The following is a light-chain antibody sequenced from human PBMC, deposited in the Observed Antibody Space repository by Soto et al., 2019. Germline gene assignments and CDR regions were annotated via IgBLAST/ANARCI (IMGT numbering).Light chain of an antibody. V-gene: IGKV1-6*01. CDR1: QGIRND. Sequence: AIQMTQSPSSLSASVGDRVTITCRASQGIRNDLGWYQQKPGKAPKLLIYAASSLQSGVPSRFSGSGSGTDFTLTIRSLQHEDFATYYCLQDYNYPLTFGQGTKVEIK. CDR3: LQDYNYPLT. J-gene: IGKJ1*01. CDR2: AAS.